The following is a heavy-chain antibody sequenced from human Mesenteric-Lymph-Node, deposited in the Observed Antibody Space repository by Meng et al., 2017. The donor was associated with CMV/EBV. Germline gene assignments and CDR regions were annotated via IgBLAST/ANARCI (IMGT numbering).Heavy chain of an antibody. CDR1: GGSFSGYC. CDR3: ARHQRWLKSEGGFNY. D-gene: IGHD4-23*01. CDR2: INHSGST. J-gene: IGHJ4*02. V-gene: IGHV4-34*01. Sequence: VQRQQWEPGRLKLSEPSSLTCSVYGGSFSGYCWSWIRQPPGKGLEGIGEINHSGSTNYNPSLKSRVTISVDTSKNQFSLKLSSVTAADTAVYYCARHQRWLKSEGGFNYWGQGTLVTVSS.